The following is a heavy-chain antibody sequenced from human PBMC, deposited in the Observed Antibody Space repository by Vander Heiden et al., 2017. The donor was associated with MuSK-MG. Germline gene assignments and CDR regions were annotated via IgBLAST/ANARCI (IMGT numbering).Heavy chain of an antibody. Sequence: EVQLVESGGGLVKPGGSLRRSCAASEFTFSRSSIHGVRQAPGKGREWVSSMSSSSGYIYYADAVKGRFTISRDNAKNSLYLQMNSLRAEDTAVYYCARAGIGYCSSTSCYTNWFDPWGQGTLVTVSS. J-gene: IGHJ5*02. CDR1: EFTFSRSS. D-gene: IGHD2-2*02. CDR2: MSSSSGYI. V-gene: IGHV3-21*01. CDR3: ARAGIGYCSSTSCYTNWFDP.